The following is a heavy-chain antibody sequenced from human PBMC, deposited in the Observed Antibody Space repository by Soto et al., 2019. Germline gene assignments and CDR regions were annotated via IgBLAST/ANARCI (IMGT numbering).Heavy chain of an antibody. CDR1: GGSISSSSYY. D-gene: IGHD3-3*01. Sequence: PSETLSLTCTVSGGSISSSSYYWGWIRQPPGKGLEWIGSIYYSGSTYYNPSLKSRVTISVDTSKNQFSLKLSSVTAADTAVYYCASQYSSITIFGVEYYYYMDVWGKGTTVTVSS. CDR2: IYYSGST. V-gene: IGHV4-39*01. J-gene: IGHJ6*03. CDR3: ASQYSSITIFGVEYYYYMDV.